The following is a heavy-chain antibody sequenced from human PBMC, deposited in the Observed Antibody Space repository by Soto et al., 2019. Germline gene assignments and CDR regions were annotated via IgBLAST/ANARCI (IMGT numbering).Heavy chain of an antibody. CDR1: GYSFTSYW. CDR2: IYPGDSDT. D-gene: IGHD5-18*01. Sequence: GESMKISCQGSGYSFTSYWSGWVRQIPGKGLEWMGIIYPGDSDTRYSPSFQGQVTISADKSISTAYLQWSSLKASDTAMYYCAIGVDTAMVKFDYWGQGTLVTVSS. V-gene: IGHV5-51*01. CDR3: AIGVDTAMVKFDY. J-gene: IGHJ4*02.